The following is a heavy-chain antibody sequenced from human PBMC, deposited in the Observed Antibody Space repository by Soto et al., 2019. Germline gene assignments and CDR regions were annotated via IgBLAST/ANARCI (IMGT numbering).Heavy chain of an antibody. CDR1: GYTFTSYG. V-gene: IGHV1-18*01. Sequence: QVQLVQSGAEVKKPGASVKVSCKASGYTFTSYGIIWVRQAPGQGLEWMGWISAYNGNTNYAQKLQGRVTMTTDTSTSTAYMELRILRSDDTAVYYCARETYYDFWSGYYIPLRGVTHYYYMYVWGKGTTVTVSS. D-gene: IGHD3-3*01. CDR3: ARETYYDFWSGYYIPLRGVTHYYYMYV. J-gene: IGHJ6*03. CDR2: ISAYNGNT.